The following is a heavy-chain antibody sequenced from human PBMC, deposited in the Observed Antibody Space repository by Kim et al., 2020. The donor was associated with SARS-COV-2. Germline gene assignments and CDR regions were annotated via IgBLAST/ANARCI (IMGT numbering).Heavy chain of an antibody. CDR1: GFTFSSYD. D-gene: IGHD3-22*01. Sequence: GGSLRLSCAASGFTFSSYDMHWVRQAPGKGLEWVSTIGTAGDTYYPGSVKGRFTVSRENASNSLYLQINSLTAGDTAVYYWTRLQSSGFWYFDLWGRGTLVTVSS. CDR3: TRLQSSGFWYFDL. J-gene: IGHJ2*01. CDR2: IGTAGDT. V-gene: IGHV3-13*01.